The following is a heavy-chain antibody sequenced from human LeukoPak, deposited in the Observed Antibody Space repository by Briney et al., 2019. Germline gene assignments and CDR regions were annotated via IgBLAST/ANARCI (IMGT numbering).Heavy chain of an antibody. CDR1: GGSISSSSYY. J-gene: IGHJ4*02. V-gene: IGHV4-39*01. Sequence: SETLSLTCTASGGSISSSSYYWGWIRQPPGKGLEWIGSIYYSGSTYYNPSLKSRVTISVDTSKNQFSLKLSSVTAADTAVYYCARHRGGSYLVFDYWGQGTLVTVSS. D-gene: IGHD1-26*01. CDR3: ARHRGGSYLVFDY. CDR2: IYYSGST.